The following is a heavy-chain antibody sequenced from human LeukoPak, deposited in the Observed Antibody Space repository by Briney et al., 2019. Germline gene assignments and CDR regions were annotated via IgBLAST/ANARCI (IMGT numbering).Heavy chain of an antibody. D-gene: IGHD6-13*01. CDR2: IYSGGRT. CDR3: AKAYQYSSSGDAFDI. J-gene: IGHJ3*02. Sequence: GGSLRLSCAASGFTVSSNYMNWARQAPGKGLEWVSVIYSGGRTYYADSVKGRFTISRDNSKNTVYLQMNSLRAEDTAVYYCAKAYQYSSSGDAFDIWGQGTMVTVSS. CDR1: GFTVSSNY. V-gene: IGHV3-53*01.